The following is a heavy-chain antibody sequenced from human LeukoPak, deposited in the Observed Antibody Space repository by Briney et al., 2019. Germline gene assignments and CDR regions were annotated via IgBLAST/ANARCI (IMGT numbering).Heavy chain of an antibody. CDR2: ISAYNGNT. V-gene: IGHV1-18*01. Sequence: GASVKVSCKASGYTFTSYGISWVRQAPGQGLEWMGWISAYNGNTNYAQKLQGRVTMTTDTSTSTAYMELRSLRSDDTAVYYCARGRGVATSQYYFDYWGQGTLVTVSS. CDR3: ARGRGVATSQYYFDY. CDR1: GYTFTSYG. J-gene: IGHJ4*02. D-gene: IGHD5-12*01.